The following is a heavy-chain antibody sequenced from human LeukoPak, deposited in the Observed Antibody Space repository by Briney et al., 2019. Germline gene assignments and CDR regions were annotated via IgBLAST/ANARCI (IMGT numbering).Heavy chain of an antibody. J-gene: IGHJ4*02. CDR2: INPSGGST. Sequence: ASVKVSCKASGHTFTSYYMHWVRQAPGQGLEWMGIINPSGGSTSYAQKFQGRVTMTTDRSTNTVYMELRSLRSDDTAVYYCARDRPVMITFGGVIIAAYWGQGTLVSVSS. CDR3: ARDRPVMITFGGVIIAAY. CDR1: GHTFTSYY. D-gene: IGHD3-16*02. V-gene: IGHV1-46*01.